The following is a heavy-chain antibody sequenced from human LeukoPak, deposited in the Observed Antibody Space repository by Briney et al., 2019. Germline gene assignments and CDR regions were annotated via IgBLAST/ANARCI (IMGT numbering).Heavy chain of an antibody. V-gene: IGHV1-69*05. J-gene: IGHJ6*03. D-gene: IGHD6-13*01. CDR2: ISPIFGTA. CDR1: GGTFSSYA. CDR3: AREYSRSIAAAGTEYYYYYMDV. Sequence: ASVKVSCKASGGTFSSYAISWVRQAPGQGLEWMGRISPIFGTANYAQKFQGRVTITTDESPSTAYMALSSLRSEDTAVYYCAREYSRSIAAAGTEYYYYYMDVWGKGTTVTVSS.